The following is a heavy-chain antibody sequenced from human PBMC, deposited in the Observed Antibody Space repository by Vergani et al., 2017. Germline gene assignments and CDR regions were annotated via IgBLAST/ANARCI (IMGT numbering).Heavy chain of an antibody. Sequence: EVQLLESGGGLVQPGGSLRLSCAASGFTFSSYAMSWVRQAPGKGLEWVSAISGSGGSTYYADSGKGRFTISRDNSKNTLYLQMNSLRAEDTAVYYCAKDLLMSNWNYGSYDYWGQGTLVTVSS. CDR1: GFTFSSYA. V-gene: IGHV3-23*01. CDR3: AKDLLMSNWNYGSYDY. CDR2: ISGSGGST. J-gene: IGHJ4*02. D-gene: IGHD1-7*01.